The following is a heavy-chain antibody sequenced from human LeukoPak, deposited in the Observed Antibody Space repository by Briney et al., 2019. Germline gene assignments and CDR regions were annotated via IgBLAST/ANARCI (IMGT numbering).Heavy chain of an antibody. V-gene: IGHV3-23*01. Sequence: GSLRLSCAASGFTFSSYAMSWVRQAPGKGLEWVSAISGSGGSTYYADSVKGRFTISRDNSKNTLYLQMNSLRAEDTAVYYCANVASYYDILTGYDRDYWGQGTLVTVSS. D-gene: IGHD3-9*01. J-gene: IGHJ4*02. CDR3: ANVASYYDILTGYDRDY. CDR2: ISGSGGST. CDR1: GFTFSSYA.